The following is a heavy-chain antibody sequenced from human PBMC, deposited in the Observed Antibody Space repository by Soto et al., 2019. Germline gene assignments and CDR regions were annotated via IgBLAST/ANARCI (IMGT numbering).Heavy chain of an antibody. V-gene: IGHV1-69*05. CDR2: IIPIFGTA. CDR1: AGTVRSSA. CDR3: ARVRLSLFDY. D-gene: IGHD3-10*01. Sequence: ASVRISCTASAGTVRSSAMSWVRQAPGQGLEWMGGIIPIFGTANYAQKFQGRVTMTTDTSTRTAYMELRSLRSDDTAVYFCARVRLSLFDYWGQGTRVTVSA. J-gene: IGHJ4*02.